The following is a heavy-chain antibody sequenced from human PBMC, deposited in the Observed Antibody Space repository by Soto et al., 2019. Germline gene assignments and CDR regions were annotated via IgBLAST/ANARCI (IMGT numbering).Heavy chain of an antibody. V-gene: IGHV3-74*01. CDR1: GFSFSSYW. D-gene: IGHD3-16*01. CDR2: IKTDGSII. Sequence: EVQLVESGGGLVQPGGSLRLSCAASGFSFSSYWMHWVSQAPGKGLVWVSRIKTDGSIITYADSVKGRFTISRDNAKNTLYLQMNTRRAEDTAVSYCARVRQGAWYLDLWGRGTLVSVSS. CDR3: ARVRQGAWYLDL. J-gene: IGHJ2*01.